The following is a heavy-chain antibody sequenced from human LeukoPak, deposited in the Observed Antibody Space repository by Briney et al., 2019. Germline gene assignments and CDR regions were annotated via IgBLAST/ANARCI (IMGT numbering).Heavy chain of an antibody. CDR1: GFTVSSNY. CDR2: IYSGGST. V-gene: IGHV3-66*01. D-gene: IGHD3-16*01. J-gene: IGHJ3*02. Sequence: PGGSLRLSCAASGFTVSSNYMSWVRQAPGKGLEWVAVIYSGGSTYYADSVKGRFTISRDNSKNTLYLQMNSLRAEDTAVYYCAREYRSYSYGRGALDIWGQGTMVTVSS. CDR3: AREYRSYSYGRGALDI.